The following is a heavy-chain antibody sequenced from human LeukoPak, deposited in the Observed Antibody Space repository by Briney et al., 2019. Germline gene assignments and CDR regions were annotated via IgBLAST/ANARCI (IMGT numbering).Heavy chain of an antibody. J-gene: IGHJ5*02. V-gene: IGHV3-30-3*02. CDR2: ISYDGSNK. D-gene: IGHD3-16*01. CDR1: GFTFSSYA. Sequence: PGGSLRLSCAASGFTFSSYAMHWVRQAPGKGLEWVAVISYDGSNKYYADSVKGRFTISRDNSKNTLYLQMNSLRAEDTAVYYCYKDRGGRDWGDKYNWFDPWGQGTLVTVSS. CDR3: YKDRGGRDWGDKYNWFDP.